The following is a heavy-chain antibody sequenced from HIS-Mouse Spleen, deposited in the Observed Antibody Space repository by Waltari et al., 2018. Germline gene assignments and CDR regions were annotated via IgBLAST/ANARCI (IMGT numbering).Heavy chain of an antibody. CDR1: GGCISSRSYY. CDR3: AREIPYSSSWYDWYFDL. V-gene: IGHV4-39*07. J-gene: IGHJ2*01. D-gene: IGHD6-13*01. Sequence: QLQLQESGPGLVTPSETLSLTCTVSGGCISSRSYYWGWIRQPPGKGLEWIGSIYYSGSTYYNPSLKSRVTISVDTSKNQFSLKLSSVTAADTAVYYCAREIPYSSSWYDWYFDLWGRGTLVTVSS. CDR2: IYYSGST.